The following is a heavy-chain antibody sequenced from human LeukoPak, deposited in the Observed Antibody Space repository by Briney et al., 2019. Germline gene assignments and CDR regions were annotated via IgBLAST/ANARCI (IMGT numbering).Heavy chain of an antibody. V-gene: IGHV4-59*08. CDR2: IYKSGST. CDR1: GGSFSGYY. D-gene: IGHD3-22*01. Sequence: PSETLSLTCAVYGGSFSGYYWSWIRQPPGKGLEWIGYIYKSGSTNYSPSLKSRVTISVDTSKNQFSLKLSSVTAADTAVYYCARQHSSGYYNFDYRGQGTLVTVSS. J-gene: IGHJ4*02. CDR3: ARQHSSGYYNFDY.